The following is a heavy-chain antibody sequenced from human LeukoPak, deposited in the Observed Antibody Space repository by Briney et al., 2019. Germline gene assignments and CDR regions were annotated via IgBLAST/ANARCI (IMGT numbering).Heavy chain of an antibody. CDR1: GFTVSRNY. Sequence: GGSLRLSCAASGFTVSRNYMSWVRQAPGKGLEWVSVIYGDNNTYYADSVKGRFTISRDNSKNTLYLQMNSLRAEDTAVYYCARARYSGFTFGDWGQGTLVTVSS. CDR3: ARARYSGFTFGD. J-gene: IGHJ4*02. CDR2: IYGDNNT. V-gene: IGHV3-66*01. D-gene: IGHD5-12*01.